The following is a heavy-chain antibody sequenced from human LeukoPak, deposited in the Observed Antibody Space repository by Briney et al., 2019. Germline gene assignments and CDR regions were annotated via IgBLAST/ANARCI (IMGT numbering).Heavy chain of an antibody. J-gene: IGHJ4*02. CDR1: GFTFSSFG. CDR3: AKAGSYWDFDY. D-gene: IGHD1-26*01. Sequence: GGSLRLSCAASGFTFSSFGMHWVRQSPGKGLEWVSAISGRVGSTYFADSVQGRFTISRDNSKNTLYLQMNSLRAEDTAVYYCAKAGSYWDFDYWGQGTLVIVSS. CDR2: ISGRVGST. V-gene: IGHV3-23*01.